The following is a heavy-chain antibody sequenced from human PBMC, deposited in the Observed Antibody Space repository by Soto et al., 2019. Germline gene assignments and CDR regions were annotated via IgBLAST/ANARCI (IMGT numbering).Heavy chain of an antibody. Sequence: QVQLVQSGAEVKKPGASVKVSCKASGYTFTSYNMHWVRQAPGQGPEGVGLINPLGSSTTYAQKFRGRVTMTRDTSTSTVDMELTNLRSDDTAVYYCARAAGRFGELYWFDPWGQGTLVTVSP. CDR3: ARAAGRFGELYWFDP. D-gene: IGHD3-10*01. V-gene: IGHV1-46*01. CDR1: GYTFTSYN. J-gene: IGHJ5*02. CDR2: INPLGSST.